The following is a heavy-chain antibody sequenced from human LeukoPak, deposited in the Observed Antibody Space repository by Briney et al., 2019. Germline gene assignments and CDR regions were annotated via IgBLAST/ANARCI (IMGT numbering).Heavy chain of an antibody. V-gene: IGHV3-9*03. J-gene: IGHJ3*02. D-gene: IGHD6-13*01. CDR1: GFTFDDYA. Sequence: GRSLRLSCAASGFTFDDYATHWVRQAPGKGLEWVSGISWNSGSIGYADSVKGRFTISRDNAKNSLYLQMNSLRAEDMALYYCAKALGIAAADAFDIWGQGTMVTVSS. CDR2: ISWNSGSI. CDR3: AKALGIAAADAFDI.